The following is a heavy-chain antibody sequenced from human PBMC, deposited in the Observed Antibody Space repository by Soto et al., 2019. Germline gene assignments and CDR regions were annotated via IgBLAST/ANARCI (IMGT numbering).Heavy chain of an antibody. V-gene: IGHV1-69*13. Sequence: SVKVSCKASVGTFSRQDKRWVRLAPGQGLEWMGGIIPIFGTPQYAEKSQDRVTITADESTSTAHMELRSLTSEDTGVYYCATKEGRYGYRFDHWGQGTPVTVSS. CDR2: IIPIFGTP. CDR1: VGTFSRQD. J-gene: IGHJ4*02. CDR3: ATKEGRYGYRFDH. D-gene: IGHD5-18*01.